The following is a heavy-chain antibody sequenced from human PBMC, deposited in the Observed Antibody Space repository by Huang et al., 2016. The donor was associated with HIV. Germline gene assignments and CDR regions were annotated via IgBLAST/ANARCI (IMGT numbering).Heavy chain of an antibody. J-gene: IGHJ4*02. D-gene: IGHD1-26*01. Sequence: QLQLQESGPGLVMPSETLSLTCTVSSGSITSSGYYWGWIRQPPGKGLEWIGTIYYSGSTSYSPSLKSRVTRSVATSKNQFSLKLSSVTAADTAIYYCARHITVGATAPFDFWGQGALVTVSS. CDR3: ARHITVGATAPFDF. CDR2: IYYSGST. V-gene: IGHV4-39*01. CDR1: SGSITSSGYY.